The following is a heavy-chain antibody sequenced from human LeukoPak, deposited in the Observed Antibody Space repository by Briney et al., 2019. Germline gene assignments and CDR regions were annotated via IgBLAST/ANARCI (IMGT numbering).Heavy chain of an antibody. D-gene: IGHD4-23*01. CDR1: GFTFSSYA. Sequence: GGSLRLSCAASGFTFSSYAMHWVRQAPGKGLEWVSSISTSSDYIYYADSVKGRFTISRDNARNSLYLQMNSLRAEDTAVYYCARGATVRTPPVDYWGQGTLVTVSS. CDR2: ISTSSDYI. J-gene: IGHJ4*02. V-gene: IGHV3-21*01. CDR3: ARGATVRTPPVDY.